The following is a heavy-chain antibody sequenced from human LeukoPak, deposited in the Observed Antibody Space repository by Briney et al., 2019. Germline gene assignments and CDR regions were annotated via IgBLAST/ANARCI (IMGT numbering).Heavy chain of an antibody. CDR1: GFTFSSYS. D-gene: IGHD6-19*01. Sequence: GGSLRLSCAASGFTFSSYSMNWVRQAPGKGLEWVSYISSSSSTIYYADSVKGRFTISRDNAKNSLYLQMNSLRAEDTAVYYCAKAAAVAGTPYFDYWGQGTLVTVSS. CDR2: ISSSSSTI. V-gene: IGHV3-48*01. J-gene: IGHJ4*02. CDR3: AKAAAVAGTPYFDY.